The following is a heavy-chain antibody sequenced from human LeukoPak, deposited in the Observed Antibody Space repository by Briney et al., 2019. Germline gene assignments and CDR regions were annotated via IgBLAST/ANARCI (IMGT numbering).Heavy chain of an antibody. CDR2: ITSDGSKK. V-gene: IGHV3-30-3*01. CDR1: GCTFSTYA. J-gene: IGHJ3*02. D-gene: IGHD3-10*01. CDR3: ARTSLHYFGSGSYSLDVFDI. Sequence: PGGSLRLSCAASGCTFSTYALHWIRQAPGKGLEWVAAITSDGSKKYYADSVKGRFTISRDNSKNTLYLQMNSLRADDTAVYFCARTSLHYFGSGSYSLDVFDIWGQGTMVTVSS.